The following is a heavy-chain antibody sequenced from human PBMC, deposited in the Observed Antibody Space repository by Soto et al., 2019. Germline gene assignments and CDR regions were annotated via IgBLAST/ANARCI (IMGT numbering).Heavy chain of an antibody. J-gene: IGHJ4*02. CDR2: IYYSGST. V-gene: IGHV4-31*03. CDR1: GGSISIAGYY. Sequence: PSGTLSLTCTVCGGSISIAGYYWSWIRQHPGKGLEWIGYIYYSGSTYYNPSLKSRVTISVDTSKNQFSLKLSSVTAADTAVYYCARHGHWAPLDDWGQGTLVTVSS. CDR3: ARHGHWAPLDD. D-gene: IGHD3-16*01.